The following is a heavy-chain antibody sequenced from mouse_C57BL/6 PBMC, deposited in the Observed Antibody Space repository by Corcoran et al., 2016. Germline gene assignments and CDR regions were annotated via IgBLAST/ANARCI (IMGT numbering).Heavy chain of an antibody. CDR2: INTYSGVP. D-gene: IGHD1-3*01. V-gene: IGHV9-3*01. Sequence: QIQLVQSGPELKKPGETVKISCKASGYTFTTYGMSWVKQAPGKGLKWMGWINTYSGVPTYADDFKGRFAFSLETSASTAYLQINNLKNEDTATYFCARTNYDAMDYWGQGTSVTVSS. J-gene: IGHJ4*01. CDR1: GYTFTTYG. CDR3: ARTNYDAMDY.